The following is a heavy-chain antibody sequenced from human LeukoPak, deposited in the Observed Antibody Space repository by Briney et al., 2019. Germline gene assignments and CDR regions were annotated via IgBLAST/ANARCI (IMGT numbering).Heavy chain of an antibody. CDR3: ARNFYGDGFDI. V-gene: IGHV1-8*02. D-gene: IGHD2/OR15-2a*01. Sequence: ASVKASCKASGYLGNHDINWVRQSTGQGLEWMGWMNPNSGNTGYAQKFQGRVTLTRDTSTSTAYMELSSLRPEDTAVYFCARNFYGDGFDIWGQGTKVTVS. J-gene: IGHJ3*02. CDR1: GYLGNHD. CDR2: MNPNSGNT.